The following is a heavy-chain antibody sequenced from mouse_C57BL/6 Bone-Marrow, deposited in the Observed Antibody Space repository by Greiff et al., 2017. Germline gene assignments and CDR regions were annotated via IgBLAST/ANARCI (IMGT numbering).Heavy chain of an antibody. Sequence: QVQLQQPGAELVKPGASVKLSCKASGYTFTSYWMHWVKQRPGQGLEWIGMIHPNSGSTNYNEKFKGKATLTVDKSSSTAYMQLSSLTSEDSAVYYCASRYDYDGFAYWGQGTLVTVSA. CDR1: GYTFTSYW. CDR2: IHPNSGST. J-gene: IGHJ3*01. CDR3: ASRYDYDGFAY. D-gene: IGHD2-4*01. V-gene: IGHV1-64*01.